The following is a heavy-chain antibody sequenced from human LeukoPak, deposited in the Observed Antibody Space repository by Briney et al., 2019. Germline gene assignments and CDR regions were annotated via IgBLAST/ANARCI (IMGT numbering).Heavy chain of an antibody. CDR2: IYYSGST. Sequence: SETLSLTCTVSGGSISSSSYYWGWIRQPPGKGLEWIGSIYYSGSTYYNPSLKSRVTISVDTSKNQFSLKLSSVTAADTAVYYCASLIAVAGTIDYWGQGTLVTVSS. CDR1: GGSISSSSYY. J-gene: IGHJ4*02. CDR3: ASLIAVAGTIDY. D-gene: IGHD6-19*01. V-gene: IGHV4-39*07.